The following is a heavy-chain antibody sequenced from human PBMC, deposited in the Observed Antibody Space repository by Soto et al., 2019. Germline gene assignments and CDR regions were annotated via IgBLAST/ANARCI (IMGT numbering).Heavy chain of an antibody. Sequence: PGGSLRLSCAASGFTFSTDAMSWVRQAPGMGLEWVSTISGSSGSIYYADSAKGRFTISRDNSRNTLYVQMNSLRAEDTAVYYCVRTVGGKMRNNWFDPWGPGTLVTVSS. CDR2: ISGSSGSI. CDR1: GFTFSTDA. J-gene: IGHJ5*02. D-gene: IGHD1-1*01. CDR3: VRTVGGKMRNNWFDP. V-gene: IGHV3-23*01.